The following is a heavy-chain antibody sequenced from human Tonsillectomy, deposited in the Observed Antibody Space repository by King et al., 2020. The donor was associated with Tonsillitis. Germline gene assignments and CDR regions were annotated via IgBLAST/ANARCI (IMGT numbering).Heavy chain of an antibody. CDR2: INHSGST. CDR1: GGSFSDYY. V-gene: IGHV4-34*01. CDR3: ARVYHGRGAADY. J-gene: IGHJ4*02. D-gene: IGHD2-15*01. Sequence: VQLQQWGAGLLKPSETLSLTCAVYGGSFSDYYWTWIRQPPGKGLEWIGEINHSGSTYYTPSLKSRVTISIDTSNKQFSLKVRSVTAADTAVYYCARVYHGRGAADYWGQGALVTVSS.